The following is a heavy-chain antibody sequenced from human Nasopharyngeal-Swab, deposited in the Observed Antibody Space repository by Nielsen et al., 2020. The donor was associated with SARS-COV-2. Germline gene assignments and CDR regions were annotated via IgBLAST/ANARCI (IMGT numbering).Heavy chain of an antibody. Sequence: WIRQPPGKGLEWVSYISSSSSYTNYADSVKGRFTISRDNAKNSLYLQMNSLRAEDTAVYYCAKREITMVRGVIGYFGYWGQGTLITVSS. CDR3: AKREITMVRGVIGYFGY. D-gene: IGHD3-10*01. J-gene: IGHJ4*02. CDR2: ISSSSSYT. V-gene: IGHV3-11*03.